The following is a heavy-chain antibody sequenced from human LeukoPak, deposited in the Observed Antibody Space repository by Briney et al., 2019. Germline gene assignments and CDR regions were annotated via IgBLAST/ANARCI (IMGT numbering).Heavy chain of an antibody. D-gene: IGHD3-22*01. V-gene: IGHV4-59*12. Sequence: PSETLSLTCTVSGGSISSYYWSWIRQPPGKGLEWIGYIYYSGSTYYNPSLKSRVTISVDTSKNQFSLKLSSVTAADTAVYYCTRAASSGPLFTYHMDVWGKGTTVTVSS. CDR3: TRAASSGPLFTYHMDV. CDR1: GGSISSYY. CDR2: IYYSGST. J-gene: IGHJ6*03.